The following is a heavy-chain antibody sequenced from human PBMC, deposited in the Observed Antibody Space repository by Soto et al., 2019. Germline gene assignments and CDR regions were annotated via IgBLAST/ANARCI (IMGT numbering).Heavy chain of an antibody. V-gene: IGHV3-33*01. J-gene: IGHJ4*02. CDR3: ARDGAAMVTNPFDY. D-gene: IGHD5-18*01. CDR1: GFTSSSYG. CDR2: IWYDGSNK. Sequence: PGGSLRLSCAASGFTSSSYGMHWVRQAPGKGLEWVAVIWYDGSNKYYADSVKGRFTISRDNSKNTLYLQMNSLRAEDTAVYYCARDGAAMVTNPFDYWGQGTLVTVSS.